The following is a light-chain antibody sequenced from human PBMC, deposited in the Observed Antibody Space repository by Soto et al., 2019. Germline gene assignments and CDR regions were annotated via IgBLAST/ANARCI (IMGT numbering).Light chain of an antibody. CDR3: EMAKGLPHG. J-gene: IGKJ4*02. CDR2: AAS. V-gene: IGKV1-12*01. CDR1: QSISSW. Sequence: QVPLSISKLPTSVVYRDTITCRATQSISSWLAWYQQKPGKAPKLMIYAASSLQSGVPSRLSGIGSGTDFSLAISILQPEDFAAYCSEMAKGLPHGFGAGTKVDIK.